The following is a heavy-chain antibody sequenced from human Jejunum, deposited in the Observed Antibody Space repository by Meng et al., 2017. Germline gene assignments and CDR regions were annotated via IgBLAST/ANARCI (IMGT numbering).Heavy chain of an antibody. D-gene: IGHD3-16*01. CDR2: IQSKADGGTT. CDR1: GFTFSDRW. V-gene: IGHV3-15*01. J-gene: IGHJ4*02. Sequence: QWVESGGGFVKPGGYLRLSCAASGFTFSDRWMTWVRQAPGKGLEWVGHIQSKADGGTTDYAAPVKGRFTISRDDSKSTLYLQMNSLKTEDTAVYYCTTFYAGYWGQGTLVTVSS. CDR3: TTFYAGY.